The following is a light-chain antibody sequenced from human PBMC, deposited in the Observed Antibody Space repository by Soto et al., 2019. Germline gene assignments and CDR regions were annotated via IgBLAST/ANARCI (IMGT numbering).Light chain of an antibody. Sequence: QSALTQPASVSGSPGQSITISCTGTSGAVGGNNFVSWYQQHPGKAPKLMIYDVSNRPSGVSNRFSGSKSGNTASLTISGLQAEDEADYYCSSYTSSSTLEVFGTGTKLTVL. J-gene: IGLJ1*01. CDR1: SGAVGGNNF. V-gene: IGLV2-14*01. CDR2: DVS. CDR3: SSYTSSSTLEV.